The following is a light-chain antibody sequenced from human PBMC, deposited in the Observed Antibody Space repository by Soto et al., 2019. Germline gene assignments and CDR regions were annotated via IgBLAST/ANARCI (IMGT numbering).Light chain of an antibody. CDR3: QQYNSYTA. J-gene: IGKJ1*01. Sequence: DIQMTQSPSTLSASVGDRVTNTCRASQSISSWLAWYQQKPGKAPKLLIYDASSLESGVPSRFSGSGSGTEFSLTISSLEADDFANYYCQQYNSYTAFAQGTKVKIK. CDR2: DAS. V-gene: IGKV1-5*01. CDR1: QSISSW.